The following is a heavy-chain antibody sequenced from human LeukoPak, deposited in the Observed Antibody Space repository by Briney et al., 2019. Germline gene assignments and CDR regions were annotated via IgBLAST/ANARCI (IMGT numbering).Heavy chain of an antibody. D-gene: IGHD4-17*01. CDR1: GYTFNSYW. V-gene: IGHV5-51*01. CDR2: IYPVDSDT. J-gene: IGHJ5*02. Sequence: PGESLKISCKGSGYTFNSYWIGWVRQMPGRGLEWMGIIYPVDSDTRYSPSFQGQVTISADKSISTAYLQWSSLKASDTAMYYCARRGYGDPAEPWFDPWGQGTLVTVSS. CDR3: ARRGYGDPAEPWFDP.